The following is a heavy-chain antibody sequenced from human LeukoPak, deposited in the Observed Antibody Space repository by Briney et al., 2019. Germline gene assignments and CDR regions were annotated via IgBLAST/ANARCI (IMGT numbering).Heavy chain of an antibody. CDR1: GGTFSSYA. CDR2: NIPIFGTA. Sequence: SVTVSCKASGGTFSSYAISWVRQAPGQGLEWMGGNIPIFGTANYAQTFQGRVTMTTDTSTSTAYMELRSLRSDDTGVYYCARCSPYSSSWYYFDYWGQGTLVTVSS. D-gene: IGHD6-13*01. J-gene: IGHJ4*02. CDR3: ARCSPYSSSWYYFDY. V-gene: IGHV1-69*05.